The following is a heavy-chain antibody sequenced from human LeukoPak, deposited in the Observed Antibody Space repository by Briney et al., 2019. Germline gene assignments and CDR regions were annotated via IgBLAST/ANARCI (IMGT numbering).Heavy chain of an antibody. Sequence: SGGSLRLSCAASGFTFSSYAMHWVRQAPGKRLEYVSAISSNGGSTYYANSVKGRFTISRDNSKNTLYLQMGSLRAEDMAVYYCARVTGPRDYWGQGTLVTVSS. J-gene: IGHJ4*02. V-gene: IGHV3-64*01. CDR1: GFTFSSYA. CDR2: ISSNGGST. CDR3: ARVTGPRDY.